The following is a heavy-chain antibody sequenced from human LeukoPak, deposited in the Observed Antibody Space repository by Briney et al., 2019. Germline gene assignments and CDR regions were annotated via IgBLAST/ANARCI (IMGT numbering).Heavy chain of an antibody. CDR1: GGTFSSYA. CDR3: ARAQPNSSTSLHYYYYYYMDV. Sequence: EASVKVSCKASGGTFSSYAISWVRQAPGQGLEWMGGIIPIFGTANYAQKFQGRVTITADESTSTAYMELSSLRSEDTAVYYCARAQPNSSTSLHYYYYYYMDVWGKGTTVTVSS. CDR2: IIPIFGTA. D-gene: IGHD2-2*01. V-gene: IGHV1-69*13. J-gene: IGHJ6*03.